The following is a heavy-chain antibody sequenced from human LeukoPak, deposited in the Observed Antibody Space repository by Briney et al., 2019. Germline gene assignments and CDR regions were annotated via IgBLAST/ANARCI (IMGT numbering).Heavy chain of an antibody. CDR3: ATGLWFGKYLDV. D-gene: IGHD3-10*01. CDR2: IIPIFGTT. CDR1: GGTFRSYA. Sequence: ASVKVSCKASGGTFRSYAISWVRQAPGQGLEWMGGIIPIFGTTNYAQKFQGRVTITADESTSTAYMELSSLRSEDTAVYYCATGLWFGKYLDVWGKGTTVTISS. V-gene: IGHV1-69*13. J-gene: IGHJ6*04.